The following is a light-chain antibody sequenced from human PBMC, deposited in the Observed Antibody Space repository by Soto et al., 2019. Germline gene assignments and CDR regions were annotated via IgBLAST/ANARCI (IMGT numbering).Light chain of an antibody. CDR1: QSVNTW. CDR3: QQYNHWYS. V-gene: IGKV1-5*03. Sequence: DIQMTQSPSTLSASFGDTVTITCRASQSVNTWLAWYQQKPGQAPKLLIYKASTLQSGVPSRFSGWGSGTEFTLTINSLQPDDFATYYCQQYNHWYSFGQGTKLEIK. CDR2: KAS. J-gene: IGKJ2*03.